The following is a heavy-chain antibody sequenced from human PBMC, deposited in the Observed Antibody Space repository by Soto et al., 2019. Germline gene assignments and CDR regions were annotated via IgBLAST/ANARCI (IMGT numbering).Heavy chain of an antibody. CDR1: GFTFSNAW. V-gene: IGHV3-15*07. CDR3: TTGLEGGHYYDSSGYYGTIPINDY. D-gene: IGHD3-22*01. CDR2: IKSKTDGGTT. J-gene: IGHJ4*02. Sequence: GGSLRLSCAASGFTFSNAWMNWVRQAPGKGLEWVGLIKSKTDGGTTDYAAPVKGRFTISRDDSKNTLYLQMNSLKTEDTAVYYCTTGLEGGHYYDSSGYYGTIPINDYWGQGTLVTVSS.